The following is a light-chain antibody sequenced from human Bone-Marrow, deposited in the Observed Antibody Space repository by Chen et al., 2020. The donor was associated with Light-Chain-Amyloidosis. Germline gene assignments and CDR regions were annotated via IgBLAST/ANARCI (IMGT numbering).Light chain of an antibody. Sequence: SYVLTQPSSVSVAPGQTATIACGGNNIGSTSVHWYQQTPGQAPLLVVYDDSDRPSWIPERLSGSNSGNTATLTISRVEAGDEADYYCQVWDGSSDRPVFGGGTKLTVL. CDR2: DDS. CDR3: QVWDGSSDRPV. V-gene: IGLV3-21*02. CDR1: NIGSTS. J-gene: IGLJ3*02.